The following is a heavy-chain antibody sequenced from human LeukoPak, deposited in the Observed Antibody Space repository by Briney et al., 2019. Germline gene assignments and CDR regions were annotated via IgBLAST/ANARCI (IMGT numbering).Heavy chain of an antibody. CDR3: AKDLSRLYYYYGMDV. CDR2: ISGSGGST. CDR1: GFTFSSYA. D-gene: IGHD6-13*01. J-gene: IGHJ6*02. V-gene: IGHV3-23*01. Sequence: PGGSLTLSCAASGFTFSSYAMSWVRQAQGKGLEWVSAISGSGGSTYYADSVKGRFTISRDNSKNTLYLQMNSLRAEDTAVYYCAKDLSRLYYYYGMDVWGQGTTVTVSS.